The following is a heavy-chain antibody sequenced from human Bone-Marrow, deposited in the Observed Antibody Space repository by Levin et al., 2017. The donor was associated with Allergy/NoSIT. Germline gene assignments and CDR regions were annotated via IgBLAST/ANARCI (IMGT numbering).Heavy chain of an antibody. CDR3: AKDSGDYFSYFDH. Sequence: GGSLRLSCAASGFTFSSYALSWVRQAPGKGLEWVSAIGHRGENIYYADIVKGRFTISRDNSNDTVFLQMNSLRAEDTAVYYCAKDSGDYFSYFDHWGQGTLVTVSS. CDR1: GFTFSSYA. D-gene: IGHD4-17*01. V-gene: IGHV3-23*01. CDR2: IGHRGENI. J-gene: IGHJ4*02.